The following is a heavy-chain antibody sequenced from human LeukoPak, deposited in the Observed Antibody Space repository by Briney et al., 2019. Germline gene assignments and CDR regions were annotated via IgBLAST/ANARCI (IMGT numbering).Heavy chain of an antibody. CDR1: GFTFGSYT. CDR2: ISSSSSYI. J-gene: IGHJ4*02. CDR3: ARDWLTGND. D-gene: IGHD7-27*01. Sequence: GGSLRLSCAASGFTFGSYTMNWVRQAPGKGLVWVSSISSSSSYIYYADSVKGRFTISRDNAKNSLFLQMNSLRADDTAVYYCARDWLTGNDWGQGTLVTVSS. V-gene: IGHV3-21*01.